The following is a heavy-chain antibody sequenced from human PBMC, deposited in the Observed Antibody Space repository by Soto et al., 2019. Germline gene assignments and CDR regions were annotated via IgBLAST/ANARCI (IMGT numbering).Heavy chain of an antibody. D-gene: IGHD3-10*01. Sequence: QVQLVQSGAEVKKPGSSVNVSCKASGGNFSRHALSWVRQAPGQGLEWLGGIIPIFGTSNLAQRYQDRVTISVDESTNTAYMEMRSLRPEDTAVYYCARDQRILWFGAAPPYSHGMDVWGEGTTVIVSS. CDR2: IIPIFGTS. CDR1: GGNFSRHA. V-gene: IGHV1-69*12. CDR3: ARDQRILWFGAAPPYSHGMDV. J-gene: IGHJ6*04.